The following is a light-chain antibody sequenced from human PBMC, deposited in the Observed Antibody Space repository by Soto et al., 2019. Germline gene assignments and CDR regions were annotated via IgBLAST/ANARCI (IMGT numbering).Light chain of an antibody. J-gene: IGKJ1*01. CDR2: GAS. CDR1: QSLSSNY. CDR3: QQYDTFPRT. Sequence: EIVLTQSPGTLSLSPGDRATLSCRASQSLSSNYLAWYQQKPGQAPRLLIYGASRRATDIPDRFSGSGSGTFFPLPITSLEPADFALYFCQQYDTFPRTFGKGTKGELQ. V-gene: IGKV3-20*01.